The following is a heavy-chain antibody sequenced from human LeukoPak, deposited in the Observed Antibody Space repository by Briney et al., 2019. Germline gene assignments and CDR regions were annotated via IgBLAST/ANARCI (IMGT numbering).Heavy chain of an antibody. CDR2: IIPLLGVS. V-gene: IGHV1-69*04. J-gene: IGHJ6*02. Sequence: HEASVKVSCKASGGSFSSYVITWVRQAPGQGLEWMGRIIPLLGVSNFAQKFQGRVTITADKSTSTAYMELSSLRSEDTAVYYCARVRAVAGDYYYYGMDVWGQGTTVTVSS. CDR3: ARVRAVAGDYYYYGMDV. D-gene: IGHD6-19*01. CDR1: GGSFSSYV.